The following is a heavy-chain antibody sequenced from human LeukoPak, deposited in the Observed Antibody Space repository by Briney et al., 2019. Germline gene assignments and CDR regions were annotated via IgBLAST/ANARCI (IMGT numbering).Heavy chain of an antibody. CDR3: ARPHCSSTSCYAFDY. Sequence: SETLSLTCAVYGGSFSGYYWSWIRQPPGKGLEWIGYIYYSGSTNYNPSLKSRVTISLDTSKNQFSLKLSSVTAADTAVYYCARPHCSSTSCYAFDYWGQGTLVTVSS. D-gene: IGHD2-2*01. J-gene: IGHJ4*02. CDR2: IYYSGST. CDR1: GGSFSGYY. V-gene: IGHV4-59*01.